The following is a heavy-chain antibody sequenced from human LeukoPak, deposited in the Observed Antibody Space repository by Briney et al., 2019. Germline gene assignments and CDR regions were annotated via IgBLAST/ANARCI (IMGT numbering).Heavy chain of an antibody. CDR2: IAYTGTI. CDR3: ARDPHALDY. Sequence: PGGSLRLSCAASGFSFSSYSMNWVRQAPGKGLEWVAYIAYTGTIHYADSVRGRVAISRDNAKNSLYLELNSLRVEDTAVYYCARDPHALDYWGQGTRVTVSS. J-gene: IGHJ4*02. V-gene: IGHV3-48*01. CDR1: GFSFSSYS.